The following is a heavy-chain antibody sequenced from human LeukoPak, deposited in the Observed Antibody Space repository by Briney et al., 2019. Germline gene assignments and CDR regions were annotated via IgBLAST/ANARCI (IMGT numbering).Heavy chain of an antibody. Sequence: SQTLSLTCTVSGGSISSGDYYWSRIRQPPGKGLEWIGYIYYSGGTYYNPSLKSRVTISVDTSKNQFSLKLSSVTAADTAVYYCAREGPLGYCSSTSCYAFAYYYYYGMDVWGQGTTVTVSS. D-gene: IGHD2-2*01. CDR1: GGSISSGDYY. V-gene: IGHV4-30-4*01. CDR3: AREGPLGYCSSTSCYAFAYYYYYGMDV. CDR2: IYYSGGT. J-gene: IGHJ6*02.